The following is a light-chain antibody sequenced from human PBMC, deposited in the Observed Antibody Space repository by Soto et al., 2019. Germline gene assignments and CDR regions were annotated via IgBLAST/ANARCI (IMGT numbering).Light chain of an antibody. CDR2: DAS. CDR1: QGIRSW. CDR3: QQANSFPLT. J-gene: IGKJ4*01. V-gene: IGKV1-12*01. Sequence: DIQMTQSPSSVSAFVGDRVAITCRASQGIRSWLAWYQQKPGKAPKLLIYDASTLQSGVPSRFSGSGSGTDFTLTINSLQPEDFATYYCQQANSFPLTFGGGTKVEMK.